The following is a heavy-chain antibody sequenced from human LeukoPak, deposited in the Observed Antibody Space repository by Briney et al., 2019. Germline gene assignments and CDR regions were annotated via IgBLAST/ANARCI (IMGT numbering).Heavy chain of an antibody. D-gene: IGHD2-2*01. V-gene: IGHV1-18*01. Sequence: ASVKVSCKASGYTFTSYGISWVRQAPGQGLEWMGWISAYNGNTNYAQKLQGRVTITRDTSASTAYMELSSLRSEDTAVYYCARGGSGVSWPWVVPAHYYGMDVWGQGTTVTVSS. CDR2: ISAYNGNT. CDR1: GYTFTSYG. J-gene: IGHJ6*02. CDR3: ARGGSGVSWPWVVPAHYYGMDV.